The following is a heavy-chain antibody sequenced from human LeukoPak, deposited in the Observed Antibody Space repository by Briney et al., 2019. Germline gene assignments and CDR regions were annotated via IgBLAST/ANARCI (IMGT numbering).Heavy chain of an antibody. D-gene: IGHD6-19*01. CDR3: ARSPSPYSSGWYFDY. CDR2: TYQRSKWYN. Sequence: SQTLSLTCAISGDSVSSNSAAWNWIRQSPSRGLEWLGRTYQRSKWYNDYAVSVKSRITINPDISMNQFSLQLNSVTPEDTAVYYCARSPSPYSSGWYFDYWGQGTLVTVSS. CDR1: GDSVSSNSAA. V-gene: IGHV6-1*01. J-gene: IGHJ4*02.